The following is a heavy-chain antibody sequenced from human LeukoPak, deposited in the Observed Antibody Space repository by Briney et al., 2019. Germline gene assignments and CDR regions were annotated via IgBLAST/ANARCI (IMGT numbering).Heavy chain of an antibody. Sequence: GGSLRLSCAASGFTFSNYYMSWVRQAPGKGLEWVANIKQDGGNKYYVDSVKGRFTISRDNAKNSLYLQMDSLRAEDTAVYYCVRLRPYSSSWYAYYGIDVSGQGATVTVSS. D-gene: IGHD6-13*01. V-gene: IGHV3-7*04. J-gene: IGHJ6*02. CDR3: VRLRPYSSSWYAYYGIDV. CDR2: IKQDGGNK. CDR1: GFTFSNYY.